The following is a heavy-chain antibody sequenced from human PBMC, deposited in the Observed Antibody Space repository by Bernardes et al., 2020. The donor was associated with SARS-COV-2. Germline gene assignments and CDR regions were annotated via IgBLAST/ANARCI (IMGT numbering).Heavy chain of an antibody. J-gene: IGHJ6*02. Sequence: ASVKVSCKASGYTFAHFGISWVRQAPGQGLEWMGGISAYSGNTNYAQRFRDRVIVTTDTSTNTAYMELRSLRSDDSATYFCARADGTTPYFYDYGLDVWGQGTTVTVSS. CDR3: ARADGTTPYFYDYGLDV. V-gene: IGHV1-18*04. CDR2: ISAYSGNT. CDR1: GYTFAHFG.